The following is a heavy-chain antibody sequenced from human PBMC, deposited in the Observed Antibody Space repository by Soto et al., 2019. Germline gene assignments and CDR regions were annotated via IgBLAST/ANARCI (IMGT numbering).Heavy chain of an antibody. CDR1: GYSFTSYW. Sequence: GESLKISCKGSGYSFTSYWINWVRQLPGKGLEWMARIDPSDSHTNYSPSFQGHVTISADKSITTAYLQWDSLRASDTAMYYCATGGIKLICSSLHDAFDIWGRGTMVTVSS. CDR3: ATGGIKLICSSLHDAFDI. D-gene: IGHD6-6*01. V-gene: IGHV5-10-1*01. CDR2: IDPSDSHT. J-gene: IGHJ3*02.